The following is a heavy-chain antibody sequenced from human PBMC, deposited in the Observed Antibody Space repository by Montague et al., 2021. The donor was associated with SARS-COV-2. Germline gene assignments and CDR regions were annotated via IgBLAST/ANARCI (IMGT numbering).Heavy chain of an antibody. V-gene: IGHV4-39*01. CDR2: IHFGGNF. CDR3: ARHSGVSEVAGLDY. Sequence: SETLSLTCTVSGNAFINGSYFWAWIRQPPRKGLEWIGSIHFGGNFLYSSSLEGRVTISVDTSKNQFSLQLSSVTASDTAVYYCARHSGVSEVAGLDYWGQGILVTVSS. J-gene: IGHJ4*02. CDR1: GNAFINGSYF. D-gene: IGHD6-19*01.